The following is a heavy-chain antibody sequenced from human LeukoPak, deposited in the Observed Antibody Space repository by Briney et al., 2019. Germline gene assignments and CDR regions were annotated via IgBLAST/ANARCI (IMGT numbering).Heavy chain of an antibody. Sequence: GGSLRLSCAASGFTFSSAWMTWVRQAAGKGLEWVGRIKTKTEGGTTDYATPVKGRFTISRDDSKNTLYLQMNSLKTEDTAVYYCTTGLTMVRGLMSYSDYWGQGTLVTVSS. CDR2: IKTKTEGGTT. CDR1: GFTFSSAW. CDR3: TTGLTMVRGLMSYSDY. J-gene: IGHJ4*02. D-gene: IGHD3-10*01. V-gene: IGHV3-15*01.